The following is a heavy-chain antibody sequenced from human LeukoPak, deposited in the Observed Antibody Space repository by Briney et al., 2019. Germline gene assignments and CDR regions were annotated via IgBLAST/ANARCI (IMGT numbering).Heavy chain of an antibody. D-gene: IGHD3-10*01. CDR1: GGSISSYY. V-gene: IGHV4-4*07. CDR3: ARDLDGSGPYYGMDV. CDR2: IYTSGST. J-gene: IGHJ6*02. Sequence: SETLSLTCIVSGGSISSYYWSWIRQPAGKGLEWIGRIYTSGSTNYNPSLKSRVTMSVDTSKNQFSLKLSSVTAADTAVYYCARDLDGSGPYYGMDVWGQGTTVTVSS.